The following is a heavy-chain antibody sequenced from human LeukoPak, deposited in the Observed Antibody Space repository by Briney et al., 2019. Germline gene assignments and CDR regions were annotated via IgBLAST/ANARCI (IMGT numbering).Heavy chain of an antibody. D-gene: IGHD3-10*01. CDR2: IYYSGST. Sequence: SETLSLTCTVSGGYINSGGYYWSWIRQHPGKGLEWIGYIYYSGSTYYNPSLKSRVTISVDTSKNQFSLQLSSVTAADTAVYYCARGGYYYGSGSPNWFDPWGQGTLVTVSS. CDR1: GGYINSGGYY. CDR3: ARGGYYYGSGSPNWFDP. J-gene: IGHJ5*02. V-gene: IGHV4-31*03.